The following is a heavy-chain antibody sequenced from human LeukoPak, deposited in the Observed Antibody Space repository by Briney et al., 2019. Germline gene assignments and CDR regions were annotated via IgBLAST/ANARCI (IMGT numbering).Heavy chain of an antibody. Sequence: PGGSLRLSCAASGFNFKIYNINWVRQAPGKGLEWVSSISSSSNFIDYADSVKGRFTISRDNAKNSVYLQMNSLRAEDTAVYYCARDSVGGLNFGLWGQGTLVTVSS. CDR2: ISSSSNFI. J-gene: IGHJ4*02. CDR3: ARDSVGGLNFGL. CDR1: GFNFKIYN. V-gene: IGHV3-21*06. D-gene: IGHD3-3*01.